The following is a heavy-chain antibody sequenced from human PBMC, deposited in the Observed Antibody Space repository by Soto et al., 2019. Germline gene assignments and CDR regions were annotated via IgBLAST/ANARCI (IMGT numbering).Heavy chain of an antibody. CDR1: GFTFSSYW. J-gene: IGHJ4*02. D-gene: IGHD6-19*01. V-gene: IGHV3-74*01. CDR2: INSDGSST. Sequence: PGGSLRLSCAASGFTFSSYWMHWVRQAPGKGLVWVSRINSDGSSTSYADSVKGRFTISRENAKNTPYLQMNSLRAEDTAVHYCARGRIAVAGFDYCGRGTMVTVYS. CDR3: ARGRIAVAGFDY.